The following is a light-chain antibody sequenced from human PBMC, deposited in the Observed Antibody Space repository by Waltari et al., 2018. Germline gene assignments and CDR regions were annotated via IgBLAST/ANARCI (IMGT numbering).Light chain of an antibody. CDR2: AAS. CDR3: QHRSNWPPS. J-gene: IGKJ2*01. Sequence: EIVLTQSPATLSLSPGERATLSCRASPSIGSYLAWYQQKPGLAPSLRISAASNRAAGIPARFSGSGSGTDFTLTISSLEPEDFAVYYCQHRSNWPPSFGQGTKVEIE. CDR1: PSIGSY. V-gene: IGKV3-11*01.